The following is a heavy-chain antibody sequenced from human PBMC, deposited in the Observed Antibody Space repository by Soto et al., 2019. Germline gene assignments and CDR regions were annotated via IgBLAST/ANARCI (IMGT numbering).Heavy chain of an antibody. D-gene: IGHD7-27*01. V-gene: IGHV4-30-4*01. Sequence: QVQLQESGPRLVSPSQTLSLTCTVSGGSISSAAYCWSWIRQSPDKGLEWIGHIYDGGTTYSSPSHRGRVTLSADTSETQFSLKLNSVSAADTAVYYCARGPSGDKVDYWGQGIQVTGSS. CDR2: IYDGGTT. CDR3: ARGPSGDKVDY. J-gene: IGHJ4*02. CDR1: GGSISSAAYC.